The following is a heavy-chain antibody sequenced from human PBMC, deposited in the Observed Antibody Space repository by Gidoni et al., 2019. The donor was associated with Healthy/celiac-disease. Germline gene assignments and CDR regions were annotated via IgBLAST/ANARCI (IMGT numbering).Heavy chain of an antibody. CDR1: GGSISSSSYS. Sequence: QLPLQESGPGLVKPSETLSLTCTVSGGSISSSSYSWGWIRQPPGKGLEWIGSIYYSGSTYYNPSLKSRVTISVDTSKNQFSLKLSSVTAADTAVYYCAGYRQLNWFDPWGQGTLVTVSS. D-gene: IGHD2-2*01. CDR3: AGYRQLNWFDP. V-gene: IGHV4-39*01. CDR2: IYYSGST. J-gene: IGHJ5*02.